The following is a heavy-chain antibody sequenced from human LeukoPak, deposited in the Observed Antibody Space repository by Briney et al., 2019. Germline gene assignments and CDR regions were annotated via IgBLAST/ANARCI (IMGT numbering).Heavy chain of an antibody. Sequence: PGGSLTLSCAASGFTFSSCLMRWVRQAPGKGLEWVANIKLDGSEKYYLDSVKDRFTLSRDNAKNSLYLQMNSLRAEDTAVYYCARVDYDFWSVYTPFDYWGQGTLVTVSS. V-gene: IGHV3-7*01. CDR1: GFTFSSCL. CDR2: IKLDGSEK. CDR3: ARVDYDFWSVYTPFDY. J-gene: IGHJ4*02. D-gene: IGHD3-3*01.